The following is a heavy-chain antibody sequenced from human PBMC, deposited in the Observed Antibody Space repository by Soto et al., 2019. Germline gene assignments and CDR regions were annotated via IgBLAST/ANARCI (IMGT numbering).Heavy chain of an antibody. CDR1: GYTFTGYY. CDR2: INPNSGGT. J-gene: IGHJ6*02. D-gene: IGHD6-13*01. CDR3: ARVPRARIAAAGTGYYYYGMDV. V-gene: IGHV1-2*04. Sequence: ASVKVSCKASGYTFTGYYIHWVRQAPGQGLEWMGWINPNSGGTNYAQKFQGWVTMTRDTSISTAYMELSRLRSDDTAVYYCARVPRARIAAAGTGYYYYGMDVWGQGTTVTVSS.